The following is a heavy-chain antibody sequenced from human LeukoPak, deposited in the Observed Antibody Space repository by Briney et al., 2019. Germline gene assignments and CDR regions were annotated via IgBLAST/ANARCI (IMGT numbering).Heavy chain of an antibody. J-gene: IGHJ4*02. CDR3: ARQTAVAATPGAFDY. CDR1: GGSISSSSYY. Sequence: SETLSLTCTVSGGSISSSSYYWGWIRQPPGKGLEWIGSIYYSGSTYYNPSLKSRVTISVDTSKNQFSLKLSSVTAADTAVYYCARQTAVAATPGAFDYWGQGTLVTVSS. V-gene: IGHV4-39*07. D-gene: IGHD6-19*01. CDR2: IYYSGST.